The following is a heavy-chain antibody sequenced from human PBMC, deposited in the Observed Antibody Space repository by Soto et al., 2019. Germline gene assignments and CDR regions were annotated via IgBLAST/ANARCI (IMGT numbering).Heavy chain of an antibody. V-gene: IGHV3-23*01. J-gene: IGHJ4*02. D-gene: IGHD1-26*01. CDR2: IRGDLVTT. CDR3: VKEGKMGVEGFDF. CDR1: GFTFSDHA. Sequence: EMQLLESGGDLVQPGGSLRLSCVTSGFTFSDHAMHWVRQAPGEGLEWVSGIRGDLVTTPYADSVKGRVTISRDNSKNTLYLQMNSLRAEDTAIYYCVKEGKMGVEGFDFWGQGTLVTVSS.